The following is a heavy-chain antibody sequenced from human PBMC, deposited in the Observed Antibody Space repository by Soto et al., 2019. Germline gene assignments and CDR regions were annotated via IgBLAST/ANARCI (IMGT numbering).Heavy chain of an antibody. CDR2: IRYDGDSK. CDR3: ARDRRYCSSTTCFRSDPYYYYGMDV. J-gene: IGHJ6*02. Sequence: QVQVVESGGGVVQPGRSLRLSCAASGFTFSSYGMHWVRQAPGKGLEWVAVIRYDGDSKNYADSVKGRFTISRDNSKNTLSLQMNSLRAEDTAVYFCARDRRYCSSTTCFRSDPYYYYGMDVWGQVTTVTVSS. V-gene: IGHV3-33*01. D-gene: IGHD2-2*01. CDR1: GFTFSSYG.